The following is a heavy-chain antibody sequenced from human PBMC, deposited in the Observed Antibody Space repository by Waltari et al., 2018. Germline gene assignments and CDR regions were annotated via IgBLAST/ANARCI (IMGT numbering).Heavy chain of an antibody. CDR3: ARAHGDYVHYYYYMDV. Sequence: QVQLQESGPGLVKPSETLSLTCAVSGYSISSGYYWGWIRQPPGKGPEWIGSIYHSGSTYYNPSLKSRVTISVDTSKNQFSLKLSSVTAADTAVYYCARAHGDYVHYYYYMDVWGKGTTVTVSS. D-gene: IGHD4-17*01. V-gene: IGHV4-38-2*01. CDR2: IYHSGST. CDR1: GYSISSGYY. J-gene: IGHJ6*03.